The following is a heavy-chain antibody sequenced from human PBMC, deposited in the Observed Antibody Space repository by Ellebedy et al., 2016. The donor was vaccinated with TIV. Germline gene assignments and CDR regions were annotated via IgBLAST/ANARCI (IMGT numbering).Heavy chain of an antibody. CDR1: GYSFTRDF. D-gene: IGHD2-2*03. CDR2: INVGGGDT. J-gene: IGHJ4*02. Sequence: ASVKVSXKASGYSFTRDFTHWVRQAPGQRPEWMGWINVGGGDTAYSKKLQGRVTITRDTSARTVYMELSSLTSEDTAMYFCARVDGWGQGTLVTVSS. V-gene: IGHV1-3*01. CDR3: ARVDG.